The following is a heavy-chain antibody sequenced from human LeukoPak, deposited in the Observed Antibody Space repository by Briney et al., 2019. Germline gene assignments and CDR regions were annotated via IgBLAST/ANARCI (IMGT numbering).Heavy chain of an antibody. CDR1: GLTFSSYA. Sequence: GGSLRLSCAASGLTFSSYAMSWVRQAPGKGLEWVSAISGSGDQTYYADSVKGRFTISRDNSKNTLFLQMNFLRAEDTAVYYCAKDRSCTGSSCNVGSWGQGTMVTVSS. D-gene: IGHD2-2*01. V-gene: IGHV3-23*01. J-gene: IGHJ3*01. CDR2: ISGSGDQT. CDR3: AKDRSCTGSSCNVGS.